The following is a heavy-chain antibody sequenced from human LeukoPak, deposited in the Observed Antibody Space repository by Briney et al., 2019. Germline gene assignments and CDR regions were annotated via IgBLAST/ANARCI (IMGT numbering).Heavy chain of an antibody. D-gene: IGHD3/OR15-3a*01. CDR1: GFTITSWS. CDR3: TYLRTPYYNDKWVDP. J-gene: IGHJ5*02. CDR2: ICSGGSPI. Sequence: PGGSLRLSCAVSGFTITSWSMNWVRQAPGKGLEWLSYICSGGSPIYYADSVKGRFTISRDDAKNLVYLQMNSLRAEDTAVYYCTYLRTPYYNDKWVDPWGQGALVTVSS. V-gene: IGHV3-48*04.